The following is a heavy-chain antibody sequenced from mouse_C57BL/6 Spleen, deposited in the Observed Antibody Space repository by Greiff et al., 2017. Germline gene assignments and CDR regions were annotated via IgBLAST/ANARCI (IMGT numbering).Heavy chain of an antibody. CDR2: IYPGSGST. D-gene: IGHD1-1*01. Sequence: QVQLQQPGAELVTPGASVKMSCKASGFTFTSYWITWVKQRPGQGLEWIGGIYPGSGSTDYTEKFKSKATLTVDTSSSTAYMQLSRLTSEDTAVYYCATGYYGSRGAGLAYWGQGTLVTVSA. J-gene: IGHJ3*01. CDR3: ATGYYGSRGAGLAY. CDR1: GFTFTSYW. V-gene: IGHV1-55*01.